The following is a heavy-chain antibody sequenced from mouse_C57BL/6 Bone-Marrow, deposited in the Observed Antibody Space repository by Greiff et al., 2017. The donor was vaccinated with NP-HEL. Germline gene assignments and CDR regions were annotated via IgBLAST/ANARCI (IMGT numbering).Heavy chain of an antibody. V-gene: IGHV5-4*01. CDR1: GFTFSSYA. Sequence: EVKLMESGGGLVKPGGSLKLSCAASGFTFSSYAMSWVRQTPEKRLEWVATISDGGSYTYYPDNVKGRFTISRDNAKNNLYLQMSHLKYEDTAMYYCARDRGVRYWYFDVWGTGTTVTVSS. D-gene: IGHD3-1*01. CDR2: ISDGGSYT. J-gene: IGHJ1*03. CDR3: ARDRGVRYWYFDV.